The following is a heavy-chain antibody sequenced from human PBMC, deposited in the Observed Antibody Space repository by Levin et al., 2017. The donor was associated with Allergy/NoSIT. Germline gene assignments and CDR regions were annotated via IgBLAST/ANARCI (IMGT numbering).Heavy chain of an antibody. V-gene: IGHV3-7*01. CDR3: ARDNDGDYPGYFDY. Sequence: GGSLRLSCAASGFTFSSYWMSWVRQAPGKGLEWVANIKQDGSEKYYVDSVKGRFTISRDNAKNSLYLQMNSLRAEDTAVYYCARDNDGDYPGYFDYWGQGTLVTVSS. CDR2: IKQDGSEK. D-gene: IGHD4-17*01. CDR1: GFTFSSYW. J-gene: IGHJ4*02.